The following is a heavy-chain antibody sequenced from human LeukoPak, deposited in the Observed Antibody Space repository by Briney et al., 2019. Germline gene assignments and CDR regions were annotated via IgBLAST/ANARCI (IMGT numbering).Heavy chain of an antibody. Sequence: PGGSLRLSCAASGFTFSSYAMSWVRQAPGKGLEWVSAISGSGGSTYYADSVKGRFTISRDNSKNTLYLQMNSLRAEDTAVYYCANLPSGSYYRDPRLNWFDPWGQGTPVTVSS. J-gene: IGHJ5*02. CDR2: ISGSGGST. V-gene: IGHV3-23*01. CDR1: GFTFSSYA. CDR3: ANLPSGSYYRDPRLNWFDP. D-gene: IGHD3-10*01.